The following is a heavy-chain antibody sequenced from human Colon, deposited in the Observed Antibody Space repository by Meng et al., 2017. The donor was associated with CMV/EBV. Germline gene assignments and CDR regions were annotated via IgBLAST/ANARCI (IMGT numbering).Heavy chain of an antibody. Sequence: SCKPSGYTFSDYYIHWVRQAPGKGLEWVSVIYSAGRSTYYADSVKGRFTISRDNSKSTMYLHMNSLRAEDTAVYYCVKDARDYEYSFDYWGQGTLVTVSS. CDR1: GYTFSDYY. D-gene: IGHD3-16*01. V-gene: IGHV3-23*03. CDR2: IYSAGRST. J-gene: IGHJ4*02. CDR3: VKDARDYEYSFDY.